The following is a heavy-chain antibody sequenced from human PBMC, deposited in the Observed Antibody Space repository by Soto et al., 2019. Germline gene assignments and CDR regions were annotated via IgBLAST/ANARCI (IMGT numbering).Heavy chain of an antibody. Sequence: QVQLMESGGDVVQPGRSLRLSCAASGFSFSTYGMHWVRQAPGKGLEWVALISHDGSNKQYAESVKGRFTISRDNSKNTVHLQMSSLRNGDAAVYYCAKDMVGYCSSVNCHIFDFWGQGTQVTVPS. CDR1: GFSFSTYG. D-gene: IGHD2-2*01. V-gene: IGHV3-30*18. J-gene: IGHJ4*02. CDR3: AKDMVGYCSSVNCHIFDF. CDR2: ISHDGSNK.